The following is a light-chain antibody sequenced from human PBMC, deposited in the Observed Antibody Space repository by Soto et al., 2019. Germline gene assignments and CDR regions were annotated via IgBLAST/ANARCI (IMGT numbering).Light chain of an antibody. V-gene: IGLV2-14*01. CDR1: ASDIGNYNY. Sequence: QSALTQPASVSGSSGQSITISCTGTASDIGNYNYVSWYQVHPGKAPKLLIYGVSNRPSGVSNRFSGSKSGNAASLTISGLQAEDEADYYCAAWDDSLNGVVFGGGTKLTVL. CDR2: GVS. CDR3: AAWDDSLNGVV. J-gene: IGLJ2*01.